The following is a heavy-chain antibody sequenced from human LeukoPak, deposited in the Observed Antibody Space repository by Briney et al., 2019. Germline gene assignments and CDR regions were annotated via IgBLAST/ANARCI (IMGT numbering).Heavy chain of an antibody. J-gene: IGHJ4*02. D-gene: IGHD3-9*01. CDR1: GYTFTSYG. CDR2: ISAYNGDT. CDR3: ARRPYKYYDILTGSYRSEFEY. Sequence: ASVKVSCKASGYTFTSYGINWVRQAPGQGLEWMGWISAYNGDTNYAQKLQGRVTMTRNTSISTAYMELSSLRSEDTAVYYCARRPYKYYDILTGSYRSEFEYWGQGTLVTVSS. V-gene: IGHV1-18*01.